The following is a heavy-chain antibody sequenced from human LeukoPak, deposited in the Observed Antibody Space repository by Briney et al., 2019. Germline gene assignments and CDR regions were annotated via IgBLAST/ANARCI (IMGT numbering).Heavy chain of an antibody. J-gene: IGHJ6*02. D-gene: IGHD3-3*02. Sequence: SETLSLTCSLSGVSIVVYYCSWIRHPPGKGLEWVGYIYYSGSTNYRLFLPSRDAMSVHRPKKHCSLRLTSATDEDATVYYCARAGNFGSPSWGVYGRFYSGLDLWGQGTTVTVSS. CDR3: ARAGNFGSPSWGVYGRFYSGLDL. CDR2: IYYSGST. V-gene: IGHV4-59*01. CDR1: GVSIVVYY.